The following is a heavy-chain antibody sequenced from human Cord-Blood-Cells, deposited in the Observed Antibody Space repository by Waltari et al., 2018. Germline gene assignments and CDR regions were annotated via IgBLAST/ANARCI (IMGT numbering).Heavy chain of an antibody. V-gene: IGHV1-24*01. CDR1: GYTRTQLS. CDR2: FDPEDGET. D-gene: IGHD6-13*01. J-gene: IGHJ3*02. CDR3: ATDSSSWYLAFDI. Sequence: QVQLVQSGAEVKKPGASVTVSCKVSGYTRTQLSMPWARQAPGKGLEWMGGFDPEDGETIYAQKFQGRVTMTEDTSTDTAYMELSSLRSEDTAVYYCATDSSSWYLAFDIWGQGTMVTVSS.